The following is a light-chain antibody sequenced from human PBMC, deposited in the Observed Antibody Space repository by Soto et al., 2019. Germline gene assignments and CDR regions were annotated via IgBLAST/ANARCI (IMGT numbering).Light chain of an antibody. J-gene: IGLJ1*01. CDR1: SGDIGSYNR. CDR2: EVT. Sequence: QSALTQPASVSGSPGQSITISCTATSGDIGSYNRVSWYQQRPGKAPKLIIYEVTDRPSGVSNRFSGSKSGNTASLTISGLQAEDEAEYYCSSYTNINTRACVFGTGTKVTVL. V-gene: IGLV2-14*01. CDR3: SSYTNINTRACV.